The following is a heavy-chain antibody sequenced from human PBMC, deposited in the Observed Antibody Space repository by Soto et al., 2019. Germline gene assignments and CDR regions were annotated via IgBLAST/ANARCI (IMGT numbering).Heavy chain of an antibody. CDR2: IYYRGNA. CDR1: DYSINSDKYY. V-gene: IGHV4-39*01. Sequence: SETLSLTCSVSDYSINSDKYYWGWIRQPPGKGLEWIGSIYYRGNAYYNPSLQTQVTISLEKSKSQFSLKLNSVTAADSAVYFCARLEGLATISYYFDFWGPGALVTVSS. CDR3: ARLEGLATISYYFDF. J-gene: IGHJ4*02. D-gene: IGHD3-9*01.